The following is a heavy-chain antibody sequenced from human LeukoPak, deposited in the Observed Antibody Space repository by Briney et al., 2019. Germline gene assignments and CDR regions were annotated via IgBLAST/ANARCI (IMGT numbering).Heavy chain of an antibody. CDR3: ARHCSAGSCYSYFDY. CDR2: IYYSGST. Sequence: PSETLSLTCTVSGGSISSSSYYWGSIRQPPGKGLELIGSIYYSGSTYYNPSLKSRVTISVDTSKNQFSLKLSSVTAPDTAVYYCARHCSAGSCYSYFDYWGQGTLVTVSS. D-gene: IGHD2-15*01. CDR1: GGSISSSSYY. J-gene: IGHJ4*02. V-gene: IGHV4-39*01.